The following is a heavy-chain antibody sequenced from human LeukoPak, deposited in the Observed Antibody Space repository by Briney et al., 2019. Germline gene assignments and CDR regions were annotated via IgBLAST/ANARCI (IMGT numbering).Heavy chain of an antibody. Sequence: GGSLRLSCAASGFTFSSYALHWVRQAPGKGLEWVAVISYDGSNSYYADSVRGRFTISRDYSKNTLYLQMNSLRAEDTAVYYCVPHTVVVPVANWGQGALVTVSS. CDR1: GFTFSSYA. J-gene: IGHJ4*02. D-gene: IGHD2-2*01. CDR3: VPHTVVVPVAN. V-gene: IGHV3-30-3*01. CDR2: ISYDGSNS.